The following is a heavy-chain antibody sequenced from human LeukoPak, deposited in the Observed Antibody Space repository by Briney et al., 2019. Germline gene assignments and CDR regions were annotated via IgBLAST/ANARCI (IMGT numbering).Heavy chain of an antibody. CDR2: IIPIFGTA. CDR3: AREHYDSSGPSSYFDL. V-gene: IGHV1-69*01. D-gene: IGHD3-22*01. J-gene: IGHJ2*01. CDR1: GFTFSSYA. Sequence: GGSLRLSCAASGFTFSSYAISWVRQAPGQGLEWMGGIIPIFGTANYAQKFQGRVTITADESTSTAYMELSSLRSEDTAVYYCAREHYDSSGPSSYFDLWGRGTLVTVSS.